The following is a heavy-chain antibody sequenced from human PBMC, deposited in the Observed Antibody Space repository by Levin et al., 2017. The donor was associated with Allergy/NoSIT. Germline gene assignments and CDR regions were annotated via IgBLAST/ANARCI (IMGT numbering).Heavy chain of an antibody. J-gene: IGHJ4*02. CDR1: GFTFSSYG. Sequence: GESLKISCAASGFTFSSYGMHWVRQAPGKGLEWVAVIWYDGSNKYYADSVKGRFTISRDNSKNTLYLQMNSLRAEDTAVYYCARVFGQWLPTGGFDYWGQGTLVTVSS. V-gene: IGHV3-33*01. CDR2: IWYDGSNK. D-gene: IGHD5-12*01. CDR3: ARVFGQWLPTGGFDY.